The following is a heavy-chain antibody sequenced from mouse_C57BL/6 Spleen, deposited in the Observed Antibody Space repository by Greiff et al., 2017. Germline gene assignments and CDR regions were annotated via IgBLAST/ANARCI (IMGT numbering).Heavy chain of an antibody. CDR1: GYTFTDYY. CDR2: IYPGSGNT. CDR3: ALGDSSYYFDY. D-gene: IGHD3-2*02. Sequence: QVQLKESGAELVRPGASVKLSCKASGYTFTDYYINWVKQRPGQGLEWIARIYPGSGNTYYNEKFKGKATLTAEKSSSTAYMQLSSLTSEDSAVYFCALGDSSYYFDYWGQGTTLTVSS. V-gene: IGHV1-76*01. J-gene: IGHJ2*01.